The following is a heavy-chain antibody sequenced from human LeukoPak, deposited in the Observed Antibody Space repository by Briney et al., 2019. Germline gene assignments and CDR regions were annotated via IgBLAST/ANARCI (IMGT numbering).Heavy chain of an antibody. Sequence: PGRSLRLSCVGSEFTFSNYAMHWVRQAPGKGLEWVAAISYDGSIKNYADSVKGRFTISRDNSKNTLSLQMNSLRPEDTAVYYCARCGGGNPRWFDPWGQGTLVTVSS. V-gene: IGHV3-30*04. J-gene: IGHJ5*02. CDR2: ISYDGSIK. CDR3: ARCGGGNPRWFDP. CDR1: EFTFSNYA. D-gene: IGHD4-23*01.